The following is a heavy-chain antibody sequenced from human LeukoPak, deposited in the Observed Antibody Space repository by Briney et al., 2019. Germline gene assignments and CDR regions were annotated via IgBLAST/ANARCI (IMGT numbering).Heavy chain of an antibody. Sequence: GGSLRLSCVASGCTVSSNYMSWVRQAPGKGLEWVSVIYSGGSTYYAGSVKGRFTISRDNSKNTLYLQMNSLRAEDTAVYYCARAVAAAGDYYYYGMDVWGQGTTVTVAS. V-gene: IGHV3-66*01. CDR1: GCTVSSNY. D-gene: IGHD6-13*01. CDR2: IYSGGST. J-gene: IGHJ6*02. CDR3: ARAVAAAGDYYYYGMDV.